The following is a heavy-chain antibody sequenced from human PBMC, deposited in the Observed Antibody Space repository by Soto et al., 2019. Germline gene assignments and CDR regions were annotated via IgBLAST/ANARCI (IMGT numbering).Heavy chain of an antibody. CDR2: VSGGGAST. Sequence: EVQLWESGGGFVQPGGSLRLSCAATGFSFAGYALTWVRQAPGKGLEWLSAVSGGGASTYYADSVRGRFSISRDVSGKMIHLQLNRLTARDKANYYCAETQTFYGYYGGFDAWGQGTRVTVSS. CDR1: GFSFAGYA. D-gene: IGHD3-3*01. CDR3: AETQTFYGYYGGFDA. J-gene: IGHJ4*02. V-gene: IGHV3-23*01.